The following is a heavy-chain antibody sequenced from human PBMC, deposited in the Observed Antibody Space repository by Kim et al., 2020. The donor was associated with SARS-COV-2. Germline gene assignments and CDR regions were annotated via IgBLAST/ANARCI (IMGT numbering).Heavy chain of an antibody. V-gene: IGHV3-30*04. Sequence: GGSLRLSCAASGFTFSSYAMHWVRQAPGKGLEWVAVISYDGSNKYYADSVKGRFTISRDNSKNTLYLQMNSLRAEDTAVYYCARDGYCSGGSCYWKGHPIGLDYWGQGTLVTVSS. CDR2: ISYDGSNK. J-gene: IGHJ4*02. CDR1: GFTFSSYA. CDR3: ARDGYCSGGSCYWKGHPIGLDY. D-gene: IGHD2-15*01.